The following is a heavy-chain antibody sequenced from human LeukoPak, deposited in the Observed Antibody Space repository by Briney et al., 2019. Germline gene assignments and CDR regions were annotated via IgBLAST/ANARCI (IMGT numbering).Heavy chain of an antibody. CDR2: AYYNGNT. D-gene: IGHD2-15*01. J-gene: IGHJ1*01. CDR1: GGSIGTDH. CDR3: AKSQADIVVVVAATLYFQH. Sequence: SETLSLTCTISGGSIGTDHWTWIRQPPGKGLDWIGYAYYNGNTNYNPSLNSRVTISVDTSNNQFSLRLTSVTTADTAVYYCAKSQADIVVVVAATLYFQHWGQGTLVTVSS. V-gene: IGHV4-59*01.